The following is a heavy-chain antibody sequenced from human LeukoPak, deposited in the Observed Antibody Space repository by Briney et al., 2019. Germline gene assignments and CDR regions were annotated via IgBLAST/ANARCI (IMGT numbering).Heavy chain of an antibody. CDR1: GYTFSNYY. CDR2: NNPSGGRT. J-gene: IGHJ4*02. Sequence: ASVKVSCTASGYTFSNYYIHWVRQAPGQGLECMGVNNPSGGRTTYAQEFQGRVTMTRDTSTSTAYMDLSSLRSDDTAVYYCSRELGGSYFDYWGQGTLVTVSS. V-gene: IGHV1-46*01. CDR3: SRELGGSYFDY. D-gene: IGHD1-26*01.